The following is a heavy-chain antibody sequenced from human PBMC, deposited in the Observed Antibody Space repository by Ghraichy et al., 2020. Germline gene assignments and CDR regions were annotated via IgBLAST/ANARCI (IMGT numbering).Heavy chain of an antibody. V-gene: IGHV3-7*01. CDR1: GFTFSSYW. D-gene: IGHD3-10*01. J-gene: IGHJ6*02. CDR3: ARDPNGSGSYRYYYGMDV. Sequence: GGSLRLSCAASGFTFSSYWMSWVRQAPGKGLEWVANIKQDGSEKYYVDSVKGRFTISRDNAKNSLYLQMNSLRAEDTAVYYCARDPNGSGSYRYYYGMDVWGQGTTVTVSS. CDR2: IKQDGSEK.